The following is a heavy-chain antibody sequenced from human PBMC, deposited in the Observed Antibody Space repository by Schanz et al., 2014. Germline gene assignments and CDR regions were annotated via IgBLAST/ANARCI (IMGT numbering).Heavy chain of an antibody. V-gene: IGHV3-23*01. D-gene: IGHD2-21*01. CDR3: AREFVN. J-gene: IGHJ1*01. Sequence: DVQLLESGGGLVQPGESLRLSCAASGFTFTTYAMTWVRQAPGKGLEWVSGMSGSGSTADYADSVKDRFTISRDNSRKTLDLQVNSLRSDATAVYYCAREFVNWGQGTLVTVSS. CDR2: MSGSGSTA. CDR1: GFTFTTYA.